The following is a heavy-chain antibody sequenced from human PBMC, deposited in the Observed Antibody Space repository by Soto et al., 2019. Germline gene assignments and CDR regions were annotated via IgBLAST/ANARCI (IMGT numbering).Heavy chain of an antibody. Sequence: SETLSLTCTVSGGSISSSSYYWGWIRQPPGKGLEWIGSIYYSGSTYYNPSHKSRVTISVDTSKNQFSLKLSSVTAADTAVYYCAREDYDSSGYYRYWGQGTLVTVSS. J-gene: IGHJ4*02. CDR2: IYYSGST. CDR3: AREDYDSSGYYRY. V-gene: IGHV4-39*02. CDR1: GGSISSSSYY. D-gene: IGHD3-22*01.